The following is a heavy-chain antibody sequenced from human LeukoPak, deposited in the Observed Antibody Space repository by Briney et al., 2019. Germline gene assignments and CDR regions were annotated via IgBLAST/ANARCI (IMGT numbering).Heavy chain of an antibody. Sequence: GGSLRLSCAASGFTFSTYWMHWVRQAPGKGLVWVSRIKSDGSTNYADSVKGRFTISRDNAKNTLYLQMNSLRAEDTAAYYCAKGSREWELLDAFDIWGQGTMVTVSS. CDR2: IKSDGST. D-gene: IGHD1-26*01. CDR3: AKGSREWELLDAFDI. CDR1: GFTFSTYW. V-gene: IGHV3-74*01. J-gene: IGHJ3*02.